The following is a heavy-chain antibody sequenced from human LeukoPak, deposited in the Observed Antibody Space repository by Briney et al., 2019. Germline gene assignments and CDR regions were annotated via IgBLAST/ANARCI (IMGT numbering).Heavy chain of an antibody. D-gene: IGHD3-22*01. CDR1: GGTFNSYA. Sequence: SVNVSCKASGGTFNSYAISWVRHAPGQGREWMGGIIPLFGTANYAQKFQGRVTITADKSTSTAYMALSSLRSEDTAVYYCARAPYYYDSSGYSRLEYFQHWGQGTLVTVSS. J-gene: IGHJ1*01. CDR2: IIPLFGTA. CDR3: ARAPYYYDSSGYSRLEYFQH. V-gene: IGHV1-69*06.